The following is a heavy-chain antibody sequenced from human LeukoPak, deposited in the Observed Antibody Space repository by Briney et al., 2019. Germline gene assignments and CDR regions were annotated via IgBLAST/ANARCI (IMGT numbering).Heavy chain of an antibody. CDR3: ARDMVRGVIIIYYMDV. J-gene: IGHJ6*03. D-gene: IGHD3-10*01. V-gene: IGHV3-48*03. CDR2: ISSSGSTI. CDR1: GFTFSSYE. Sequence: GGSLRLSCAASGFTFSSYEMNWVRQAPGKGLEWVSYISSSGSTIYYADSVKGRFTISRDNAKNSLYLQMNSLRAEDTAVYYCARDMVRGVIIIYYMDVWGKGTTVTISS.